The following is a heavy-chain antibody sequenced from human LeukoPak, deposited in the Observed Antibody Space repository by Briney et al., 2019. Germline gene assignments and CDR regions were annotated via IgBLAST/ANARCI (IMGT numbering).Heavy chain of an antibody. CDR3: ARVGCSGGTCYSRDFDF. CDR1: GGSFSGYY. V-gene: IGHV4-34*01. CDR2: INHSGNT. Sequence: SETLSLTCAVYGGSFSGYYWSWIRQPPGKGLEWIAEINHSGNTNYNPSLKSRVTISVDTSKSQFSPNLISLTAADTAVYYCARVGCSGGTCYSRDFDFWGQGNLVTVSS. D-gene: IGHD2-15*01. J-gene: IGHJ4*02.